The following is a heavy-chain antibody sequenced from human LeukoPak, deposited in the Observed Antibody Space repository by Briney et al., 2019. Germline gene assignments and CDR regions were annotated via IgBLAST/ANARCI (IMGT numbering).Heavy chain of an antibody. D-gene: IGHD4-17*01. Sequence: SETLSLTCTVSGGSISSSSYYWGWIRQPPGKGLEWIGNIYYSGSTYYNPSLKSRVTMSVATSKNHFSLKLSSVTAADTAVYYCARHSATVTHYYYYYMDVWGKGTTVTVSS. CDR2: IYYSGST. V-gene: IGHV4-39*01. CDR3: ARHSATVTHYYYYYMDV. J-gene: IGHJ6*03. CDR1: GGSISSSSYY.